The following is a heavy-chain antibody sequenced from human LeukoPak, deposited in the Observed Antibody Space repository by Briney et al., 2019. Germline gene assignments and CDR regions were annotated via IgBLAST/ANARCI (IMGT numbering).Heavy chain of an antibody. CDR3: ARGPTMVRGVKKGWFDP. J-gene: IGHJ5*02. CDR1: GYTFTSYD. Sequence: ASVKVSCKASGYTFTSYDINWVRQATGQGLEWMGWMNPNSGNTGYAQKFQGRVTMTRNTSISTAYMELSSLRSEDTAVCYCARGPTMVRGVKKGWFDPWGQGTLVTVSS. D-gene: IGHD3-10*01. V-gene: IGHV1-8*01. CDR2: MNPNSGNT.